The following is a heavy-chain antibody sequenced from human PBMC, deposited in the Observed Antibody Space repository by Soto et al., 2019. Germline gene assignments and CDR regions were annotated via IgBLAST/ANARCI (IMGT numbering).Heavy chain of an antibody. D-gene: IGHD1-26*01. V-gene: IGHV4-59*08. CDR3: AVGSSGFYYIY. J-gene: IGHJ4*02. CDR2: IYYSGST. CDR1: GGSISSYY. Sequence: SETLSLTCTVSGGSISSYYWSWIRQTPEKGLEWIGYIYYSGSTNYNPPLKSRVTISKDTSKNQFSLKLSSVTAADTAVYYCAVGSSGFYYIYWGQGIQVTVSS.